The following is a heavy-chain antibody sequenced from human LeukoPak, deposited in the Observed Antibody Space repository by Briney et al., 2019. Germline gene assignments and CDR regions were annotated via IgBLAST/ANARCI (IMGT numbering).Heavy chain of an antibody. D-gene: IGHD1-26*01. CDR2: INPNSGGT. J-gene: IGHJ3*02. Sequence: ASVKVSCEASGYTFTGYYMHWVRQAPGQGLEWMGRINPNSGGTNYAQKFQGRVTMTRDTSISTAYMELSRLRSDDTAVYYCARDRSWRSGSYGVDAAFDIWGQGTMVTVSS. CDR1: GYTFTGYY. V-gene: IGHV1-2*06. CDR3: ARDRSWRSGSYGVDAAFDI.